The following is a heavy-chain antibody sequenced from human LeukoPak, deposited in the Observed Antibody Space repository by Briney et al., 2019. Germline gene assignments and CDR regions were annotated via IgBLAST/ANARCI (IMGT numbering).Heavy chain of an antibody. CDR3: ARSRRTCYYDSSGYPNAAYFDY. D-gene: IGHD3-22*01. CDR1: GDTFTSYY. J-gene: IGHJ4*02. Sequence: ASVKVSCKASGDTFTSYYMHWVRQAPGQGLEWMGIINPSGGSTSYAQKFQGRVTTTRDTSTSTVYMELSSLRSEDTAVYYCARSRRTCYYDSSGYPNAAYFDYWGQGTLVTVSS. V-gene: IGHV1-46*01. CDR2: INPSGGST.